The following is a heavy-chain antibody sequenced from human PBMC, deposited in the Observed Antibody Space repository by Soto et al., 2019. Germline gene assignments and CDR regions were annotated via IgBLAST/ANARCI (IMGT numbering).Heavy chain of an antibody. CDR3: ARGGVVVIAPDAFDI. V-gene: IGHV1-69*02. J-gene: IGHJ3*02. D-gene: IGHD2-21*01. CDR2: IIPILGIA. Sequence: GASVKVSCKASGGTLSSYTISWVRQATGQGLEWMGRIIPILGIANYAQKFQGRVTITADKSTSTAYMELSSLRSEDTAVYYCARGGVVVIAPDAFDIWGQGTMVTVSS. CDR1: GGTLSSYT.